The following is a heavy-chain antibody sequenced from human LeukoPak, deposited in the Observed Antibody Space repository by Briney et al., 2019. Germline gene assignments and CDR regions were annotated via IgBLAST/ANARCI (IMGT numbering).Heavy chain of an antibody. D-gene: IGHD3-10*01. CDR1: GGSISSSSYY. CDR2: IYYSGST. Sequence: SETLSLTCTVSGGSISSSSYYWGWIRQPPGKGLEWIGSIYYSGSTYYNPSLKSRVTISVDTSKNQFSLKLSSVTAADTAVYYCAGRSITMVRGVTLDAFDIWGQGTMVTVSS. J-gene: IGHJ3*02. CDR3: AGRSITMVRGVTLDAFDI. V-gene: IGHV4-39*01.